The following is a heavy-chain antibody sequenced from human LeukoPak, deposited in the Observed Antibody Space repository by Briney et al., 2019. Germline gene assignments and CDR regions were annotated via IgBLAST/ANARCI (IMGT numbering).Heavy chain of an antibody. CDR3: ARHGVYYDFWSGYYLDY. Sequence: SETLSLTCAVYGGSFSGYYWSWIRQPPGKGLEWIGEINHSGSTNYNPSLKSRVTISVDTSKNQFSLKLSSVTAADTAVYYCARHGVYYDFWSGYYLDYWGQGTLVTVSS. CDR2: INHSGST. J-gene: IGHJ4*02. V-gene: IGHV4-34*01. D-gene: IGHD3-3*01. CDR1: GGSFSGYY.